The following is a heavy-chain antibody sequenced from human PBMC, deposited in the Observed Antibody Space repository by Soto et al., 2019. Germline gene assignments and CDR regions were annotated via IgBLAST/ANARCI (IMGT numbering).Heavy chain of an antibody. CDR2: IYYSGST. CDR3: AREGAAAGTADRGYYYGMDV. D-gene: IGHD6-13*01. V-gene: IGHV4-61*01. Sequence: ASETLSLTCTVSGGSVGSGSYYWSWIRQPPGKGLEWIGYIYYSGSTNYNPSLKSRVTISVDTSKNQFSLKLSSVTAADTAVYYCAREGAAAGTADRGYYYGMDVWGQGTTVTVSS. J-gene: IGHJ6*02. CDR1: GGSVGSGSYY.